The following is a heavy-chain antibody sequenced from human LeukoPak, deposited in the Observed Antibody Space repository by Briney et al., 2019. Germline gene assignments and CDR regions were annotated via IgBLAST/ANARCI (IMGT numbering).Heavy chain of an antibody. CDR2: IRSKAYGGTT. D-gene: IGHD2/OR15-2a*01. V-gene: IGHV3-49*03. CDR1: GFTFGDYA. J-gene: IGHJ4*02. Sequence: GGSLRLSCTASGFTFGDYAMSWFRQAPGKGLEWVGFIRSKAYGGTTEYAASVKGRFTISRDDSKSIAYLQMNSLKTEDTDVYYCTRDSTTLGYFDYWGQGTLVTVSS. CDR3: TRDSTTLGYFDY.